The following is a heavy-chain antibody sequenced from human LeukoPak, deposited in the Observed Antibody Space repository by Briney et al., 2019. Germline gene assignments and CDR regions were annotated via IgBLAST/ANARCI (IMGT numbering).Heavy chain of an antibody. D-gene: IGHD3-22*01. CDR1: GFTFSSYW. J-gene: IGHJ4*02. Sequence: GGSLRLSCAASGFTFSSYWMSWVRQAPGKGLEWVANIKQDGSEKYYVDSVKGRLTISRDNAKNSLYLQMNSLRAEDTAVYYCARDRVWYYYDSSGYWAYWGQGTLVTVSS. CDR3: ARDRVWYYYDSSGYWAY. CDR2: IKQDGSEK. V-gene: IGHV3-7*01.